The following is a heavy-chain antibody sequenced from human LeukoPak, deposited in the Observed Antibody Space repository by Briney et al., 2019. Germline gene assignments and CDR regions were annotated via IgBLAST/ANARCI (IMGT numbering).Heavy chain of an antibody. Sequence: SETPSLTCTVSGGSISSSSYYWGWIRQPPGKGLEWIGSIYYSGSTYYNPSLKSRVTISVDTSKNQFSLKLSSVTAADTAVYYCARGLGFGATYYYYYMDVWGKGTTVTVSS. CDR1: GGSISSSSYY. V-gene: IGHV4-39*01. CDR3: ARGLGFGATYYYYYMDV. J-gene: IGHJ6*03. D-gene: IGHD3-10*01. CDR2: IYYSGST.